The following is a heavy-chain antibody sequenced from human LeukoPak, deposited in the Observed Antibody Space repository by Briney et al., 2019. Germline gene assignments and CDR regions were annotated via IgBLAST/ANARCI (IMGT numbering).Heavy chain of an antibody. CDR1: GGSFSGYY. V-gene: IGHV4-34*01. J-gene: IGHJ4*02. D-gene: IGHD3-9*01. CDR3: ASDILTGTGSV. Sequence: SETLSLTCAVYGGSFSGYYWSWIRQPPGKGLEWIGEINHSGSTNYNPSLKSRVTISVDTSKNQFSLKLSSVTAADTAVYYCASDILTGTGSVWGQGTLVTVSS. CDR2: INHSGST.